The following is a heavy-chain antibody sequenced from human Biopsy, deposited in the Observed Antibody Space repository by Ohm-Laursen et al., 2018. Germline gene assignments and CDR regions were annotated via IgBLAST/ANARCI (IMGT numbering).Heavy chain of an antibody. CDR2: INQSGST. CDR3: ARGSGYFKLDV. D-gene: IGHD5-12*01. J-gene: IGHJ6*02. CDR1: GGSFTYYY. Sequence: GTLSLTCTVSGGSFTYYYWSWIRQPPGKGLEWIGEINQSGSTKYNPSLKRRATLSADSSNSQFSLRLTSVTAADTAIYYCARGSGYFKLDVWGQGTTVTVSS. V-gene: IGHV4-34*01.